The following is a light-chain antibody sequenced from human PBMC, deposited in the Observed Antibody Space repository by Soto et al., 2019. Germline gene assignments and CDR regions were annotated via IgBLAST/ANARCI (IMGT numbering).Light chain of an antibody. CDR1: SNDVGGYNY. J-gene: IGLJ1*01. V-gene: IGLV2-14*01. Sequence: QSALTQPASVTGSPGQSITISCTGSSNDVGGYNYVSWYQQHPGQAPKLIIYEVSDRPSGVSPRFSGSKSGNTASLTISGLQAEDEADYFCTSYTSTIPYVFGSGTKVTVL. CDR2: EVS. CDR3: TSYTSTIPYV.